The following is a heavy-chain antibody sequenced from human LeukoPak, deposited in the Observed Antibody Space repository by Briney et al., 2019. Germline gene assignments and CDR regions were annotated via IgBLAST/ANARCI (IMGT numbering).Heavy chain of an antibody. CDR3: AKDLSSAITSALVLDV. CDR2: ITWNRDNI. V-gene: IGHV3-9*01. Sequence: GGSLRLSCAVSGISFSTYNMNWVRQAPGKGLEWVAGITWNRDNIGYGDSVKGRFTISRDNVKNLLYLQMNSLRPEDTASYYCAKDLSSAITSALVLDVWGQGTTVIVS. J-gene: IGHJ6*02. CDR1: GISFSTYN. D-gene: IGHD3-22*01.